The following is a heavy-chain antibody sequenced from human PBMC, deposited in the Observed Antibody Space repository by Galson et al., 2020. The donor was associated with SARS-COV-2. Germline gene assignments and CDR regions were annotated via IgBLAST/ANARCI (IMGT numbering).Heavy chain of an antibody. CDR1: GFTFSSYS. CDR3: ARVTSAPMYWGRSLFGYYMGV. J-gene: IGHJ6*03. Sequence: GESLKISCAASGFTFSSYSMNWVRQAPGKGLEWVSSISSSSSYIYYANSVKGRSTISRDNAKNSLYLQMNSLRAGDTAVYYCARVTSAPMYWGRSLFGYYMGVWGKGTTVTVSS. D-gene: IGHD3-3*01. V-gene: IGHV3-21*01. CDR2: ISSSSSYI.